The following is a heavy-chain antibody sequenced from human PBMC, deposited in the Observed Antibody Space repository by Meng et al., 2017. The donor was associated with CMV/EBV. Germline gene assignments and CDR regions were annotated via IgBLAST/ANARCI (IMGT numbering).Heavy chain of an antibody. Sequence: GSLRLSCTVSGGSISSSSYYWGWIRQPPGKGLEWIGSIYYSGSTYYNPSLKSRVTISVDTSKNQFSLKLSSVTAADTAVYYCRVYSSGWYYFDYWGQGTQVTVSS. CDR3: RVYSSGWYYFDY. CDR2: IYYSGST. CDR1: GGSISSSSYY. V-gene: IGHV4-39*07. J-gene: IGHJ4*02. D-gene: IGHD6-19*01.